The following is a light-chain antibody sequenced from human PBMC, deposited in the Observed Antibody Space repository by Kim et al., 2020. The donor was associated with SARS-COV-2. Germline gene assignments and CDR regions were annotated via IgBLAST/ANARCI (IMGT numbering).Light chain of an antibody. CDR3: NSRDSSGNHLV. CDR2: GKN. Sequence: SSELTQDPAVSVALGQTVRITCQGDSLRSYYASWYQQKPGQATVLVIYGKNNRPSGIPDRFSGSSSGNTASLTITGAKAEDEADYYCNSRDSSGNHLVFG. CDR1: SLRSYY. J-gene: IGLJ3*02. V-gene: IGLV3-19*01.